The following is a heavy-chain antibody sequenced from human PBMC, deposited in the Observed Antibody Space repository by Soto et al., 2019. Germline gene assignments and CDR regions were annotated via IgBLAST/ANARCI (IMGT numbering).Heavy chain of an antibody. D-gene: IGHD3-9*01. Sequence: ASVKVSCKASGYTFTSYAMHWVRQAPGQRLEWMGWINAGNGNTKYSQKFQGRVTITADESTSTAYMELSSLRSEDTAVYYCATPGSRGRYFDWARAFDIWGQGTMVTVSS. V-gene: IGHV1-3*01. CDR3: ATPGSRGRYFDWARAFDI. CDR2: INAGNGNT. CDR1: GYTFTSYA. J-gene: IGHJ3*02.